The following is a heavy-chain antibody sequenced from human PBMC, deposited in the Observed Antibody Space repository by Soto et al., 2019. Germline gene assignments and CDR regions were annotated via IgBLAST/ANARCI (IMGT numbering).Heavy chain of an antibody. CDR2: THHSGST. D-gene: IGHD2-21*02. Sequence: QXQLQQWGTGLLKPSETLSLTCAVYGGSLSGNYWGWIRQPPGKGLEWIGETHHSGSTAYTXXXXXXXXXXXXXXXXQFSLKLNSVTAADTAVYYCARTTAAIHLNYWSQGTRVTVSS. J-gene: IGHJ4*02. V-gene: IGHV4-34*01. CDR1: GGSLSGNY. CDR3: ARTTAAIHLNY.